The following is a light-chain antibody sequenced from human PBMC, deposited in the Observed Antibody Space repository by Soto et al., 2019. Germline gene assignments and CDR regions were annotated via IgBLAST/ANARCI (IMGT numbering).Light chain of an antibody. CDR1: QTVISSY. Sequence: EIVLTQSPGTLSLSPGQRAILSCRASQTVISSYLTWYQHKPGQAPRLLISGASNTATGIPDRFSGSGSGTDFTLTISRVEPEDFAVYHCQQYDTSLWAYTFGQGTKLEIK. CDR3: QQYDTSLWAYT. CDR2: GAS. V-gene: IGKV3-20*01. J-gene: IGKJ2*01.